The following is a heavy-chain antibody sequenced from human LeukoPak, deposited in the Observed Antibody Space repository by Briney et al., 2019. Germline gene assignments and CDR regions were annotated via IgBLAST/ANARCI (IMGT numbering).Heavy chain of an antibody. D-gene: IGHD4-11*01. J-gene: IGHJ4*02. CDR1: GFTFSTYA. CDR3: AKVHSNYVGYFDY. V-gene: IGHV3-30*02. CDR2: VWFDGGDK. Sequence: GGSLRLSCAASGFTFSTYAMHWVRQAPGKGLEWVAIVWFDGGDKYYANSVKGRFTISRDNSKNTLYLQMNSLRAEDTAVYYCAKVHSNYVGYFDYWGQGTLVTVSS.